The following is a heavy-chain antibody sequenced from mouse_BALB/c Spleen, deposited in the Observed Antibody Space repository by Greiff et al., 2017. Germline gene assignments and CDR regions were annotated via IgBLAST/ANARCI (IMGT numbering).Heavy chain of an antibody. J-gene: IGHJ4*01. Sequence: EVQRVESGGGLVQPGGSRKLSCAASGFTFSSFGMHWVRQAPEKGLEWVAYISSGSSTIYYADTVKGRFTISRDNPNNTLFLQMTSLRSEDTAMYYCARDYYDYAMDYWGQGTSVTVSS. D-gene: IGHD2-1*01. CDR1: GFTFSSFG. CDR3: ARDYYDYAMDY. V-gene: IGHV5-17*02. CDR2: ISSGSSTI.